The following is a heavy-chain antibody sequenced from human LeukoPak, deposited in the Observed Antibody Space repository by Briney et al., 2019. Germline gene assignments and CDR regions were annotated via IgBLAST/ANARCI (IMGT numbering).Heavy chain of an antibody. CDR3: ARGGTVRNGMDV. V-gene: IGHV4-31*03. CDR1: GGSISSGAYY. CDR2: IYYSGGT. D-gene: IGHD1-26*01. J-gene: IGHJ6*02. Sequence: PSQTLSLTCTVSGGSISSGAYYWSWIRQHPGQGLEWIGYIYYSGGTYYNPSLKSRVTISVDTSRNQFSLKLSSVTAADTAVYYCARGGTVRNGMDVWGQGTTVTVSS.